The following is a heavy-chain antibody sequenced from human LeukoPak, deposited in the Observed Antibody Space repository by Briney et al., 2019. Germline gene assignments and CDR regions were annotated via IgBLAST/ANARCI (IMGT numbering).Heavy chain of an antibody. D-gene: IGHD3-10*02. CDR2: ISSSGATK. CDR3: AELGITMIGGV. CDR1: GFTFSTYA. J-gene: IGHJ6*04. V-gene: IGHV3-48*03. Sequence: GGSLRLSCAASGFTFSTYAMSWVRQAPGKGLEWVSYISSSGATKFYADSVKGRFTISRDNAKNSLYLQMNSLGAEDTAVYYCAELGITMIGGVWGKGTTVTISS.